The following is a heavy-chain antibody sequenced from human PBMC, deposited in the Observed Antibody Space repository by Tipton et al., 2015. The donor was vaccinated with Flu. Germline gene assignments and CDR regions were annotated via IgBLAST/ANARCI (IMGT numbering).Heavy chain of an antibody. J-gene: IGHJ4*02. Sequence: LRLSCTVSGGSISSSSYYWGWIRQPPGKGLEWIGSIYYSGSTYYNPSLKSRVTISVDTSKNQFSLKLSPVTAADTAVYYCASGLVVPAADYWGQGTLVTVSS. CDR1: GGSISSSSYY. CDR3: ASGLVVPAADY. CDR2: IYYSGST. V-gene: IGHV4-39*07. D-gene: IGHD2-2*01.